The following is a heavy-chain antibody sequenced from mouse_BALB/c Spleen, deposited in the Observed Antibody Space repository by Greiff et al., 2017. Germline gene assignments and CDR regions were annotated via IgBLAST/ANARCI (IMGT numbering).Heavy chain of an antibody. Sequence: EVKLMESGGGLVKPGGSLKLSCAASGFTFSSYAMSWVRRTPEKRLEWVASISSGGSTYYPDSVKGRFTISRDNARNILYLQMSSLRSEDTAMYYCARGLYDYDNYWGQGTTLTVSS. J-gene: IGHJ2*01. CDR3: ARGLYDYDNY. D-gene: IGHD2-4*01. V-gene: IGHV5-6-5*01. CDR2: ISSGGST. CDR1: GFTFSSYA.